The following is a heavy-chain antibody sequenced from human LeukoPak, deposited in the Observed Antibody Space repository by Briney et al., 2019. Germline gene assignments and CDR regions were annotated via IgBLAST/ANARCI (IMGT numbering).Heavy chain of an antibody. J-gene: IGHJ4*02. CDR3: ARVGLLLLDY. V-gene: IGHV4-34*01. D-gene: IGHD2-15*01. CDR2: INHSGST. CDR1: GGSFSGYY. Sequence: PSETLSLTFAVYGGSFSGYYWSWIRQPPGKGLEWIGEINHSGSTNYNPSLKSRVTISVDTSKNQFSLKLSSVTAADTAVYYCARVGLLLLDYWGQGTLVTVSS.